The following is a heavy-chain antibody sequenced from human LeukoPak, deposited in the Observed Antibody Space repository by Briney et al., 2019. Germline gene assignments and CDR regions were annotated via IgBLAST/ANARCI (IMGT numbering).Heavy chain of an antibody. J-gene: IGHJ4*02. CDR1: GGPISSYY. D-gene: IGHD3-22*01. CDR2: IYTSGST. V-gene: IGHV4-4*09. Sequence: SETLSLTCTVSGGPISSYYWSWIRQPPGKGLEWIGYIYTSGSTNYNPSLKSRVTISVDTSKNQFSLKLSSVTAADTAVYYCASSGYYRRHFDYWGQGTLVTVSS. CDR3: ASSGYYRRHFDY.